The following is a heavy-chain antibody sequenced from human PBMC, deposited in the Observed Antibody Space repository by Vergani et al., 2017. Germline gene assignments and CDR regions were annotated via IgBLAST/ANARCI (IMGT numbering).Heavy chain of an antibody. CDR3: ARDLRPGIAAAGTVVGGYFQH. J-gene: IGHJ1*01. CDR1: GYTFTSYG. CDR2: ISAYNGNT. D-gene: IGHD6-13*01. V-gene: IGHV1-18*01. Sequence: QVQLVQSGAEVKKPGASVKVSCKASGYTFTSYGISWVRQAPGQGLEWMGWISAYNGNTNYAQKLQGRVTMTTATSKSTAYMELRSLRSDDTAVYYWARDLRPGIAAAGTVVGGYFQHWGEGTLVTVSS.